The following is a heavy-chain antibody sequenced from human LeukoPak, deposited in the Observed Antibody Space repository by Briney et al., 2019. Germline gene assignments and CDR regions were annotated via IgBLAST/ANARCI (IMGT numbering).Heavy chain of an antibody. Sequence: SGPTLVNPTQTLTLTCTFSGFSLSTSGVGVCWIRQPPGKALEWLALIYWNDDKRYSPSLKSRLTITKDTSKNQVVLTMTNMDPVDTATYYCAHRPYEADAEYFQHWGQGTLVTVSS. CDR3: AHRPYEADAEYFQH. CDR2: IYWNDDK. CDR1: GFSLSTSGVG. D-gene: IGHD3-3*01. J-gene: IGHJ1*01. V-gene: IGHV2-5*01.